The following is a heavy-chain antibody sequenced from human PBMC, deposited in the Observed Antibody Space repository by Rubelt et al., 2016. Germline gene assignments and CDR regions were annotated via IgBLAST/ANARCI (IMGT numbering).Heavy chain of an antibody. D-gene: IGHD6-6*01. Sequence: GQGLEWMGWISAYNGNTNYAQKFQGWVTMTRDTSISTAYMELSRLRSDDTAVYYCARDSSSSKPGEFDYWGQGTLVTVSS. J-gene: IGHJ4*02. CDR2: ISAYNGNT. V-gene: IGHV1-2*04. CDR3: ARDSSSSKPGEFDY.